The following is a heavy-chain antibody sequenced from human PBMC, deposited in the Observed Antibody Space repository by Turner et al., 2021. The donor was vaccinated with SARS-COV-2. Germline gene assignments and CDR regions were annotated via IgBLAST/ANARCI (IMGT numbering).Heavy chain of an antibody. Sequence: EVQGLESGVTLVQPGGSLRLSCAVSGFIFSNYAMTWVRQAPGRGLEWVCSIFSDGDSTYYADSVKGRFTISRDDSKNTVSLQMNSLRAEDTALYYCAKTRGPVAFHPDSWGQGTLVTVSS. CDR2: IFSDGDST. CDR1: GFIFSNYA. V-gene: IGHV3-23*01. J-gene: IGHJ4*02. D-gene: IGHD2-2*01. CDR3: AKTRGPVAFHPDS.